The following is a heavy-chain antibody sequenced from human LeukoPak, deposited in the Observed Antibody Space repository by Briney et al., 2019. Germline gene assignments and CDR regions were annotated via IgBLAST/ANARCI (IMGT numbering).Heavy chain of an antibody. J-gene: IGHJ3*02. V-gene: IGHV1-46*03. D-gene: IGHD5-24*01. CDR2: INPSGGST. CDR1: GYTFTSYY. CDR3: ASFNLQIPILNAFDI. Sequence: ASVKVSCKASGYTFTSYYMHWVRQAPGQGLEWMGIINPSGGSTSYAQKFQGRVTMTRDTSTSTVYMELSSLRSEDTAVYYCASFNLQIPILNAFDIWGQGTTVTVSS.